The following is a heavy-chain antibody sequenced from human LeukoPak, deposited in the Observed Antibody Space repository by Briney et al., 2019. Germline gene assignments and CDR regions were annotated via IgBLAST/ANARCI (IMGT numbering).Heavy chain of an antibody. Sequence: PGGSLRLPCAASGFTFRSYSMNGVRQAAGKGVEGVSSISRSSSYIYYSDSVKGRFTLSRDNAKNSLYLQMNSLRAEDTAVYYYARARVAASYYYYYGMDVWGQGTTVTVSS. V-gene: IGHV3-21*01. J-gene: IGHJ6*02. CDR1: GFTFRSYS. D-gene: IGHD2-15*01. CDR2: ISRSSSYI. CDR3: ARARVAASYYYYYGMDV.